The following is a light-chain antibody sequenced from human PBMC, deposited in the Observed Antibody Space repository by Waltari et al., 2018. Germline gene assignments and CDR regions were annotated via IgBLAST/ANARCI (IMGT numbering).Light chain of an antibody. CDR1: SSDVGAYNY. J-gene: IGLJ1*01. V-gene: IGLV2-8*01. CDR2: EVT. CDR3: TSYAGSKNV. Sequence: QSALTQPPSASGSPGQSVTISCTGTSSDVGAYNYFSCYQQHPGKGPKLMIYEVTKRPPGVPDRFSGSKSGNTASLTVSGLQAEDEADYYCTSYAGSKNVFGTGTKVTVL.